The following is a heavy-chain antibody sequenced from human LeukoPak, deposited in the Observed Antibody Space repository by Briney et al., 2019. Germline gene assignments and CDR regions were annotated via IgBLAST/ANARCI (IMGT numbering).Heavy chain of an antibody. Sequence: ASVKVSCKASGYTFTGYYMHWVRQAPGQGLEWMGRINPNSGGTNYAQKFQGRVTMTRDTSISTAYMELSRLRSDDTAVYYCASLADYYDSSGYDYWGQGTLVTVSS. CDR3: ASLADYYDSSGYDY. CDR2: INPNSGGT. D-gene: IGHD3-22*01. J-gene: IGHJ4*02. CDR1: GYTFTGYY. V-gene: IGHV1-2*06.